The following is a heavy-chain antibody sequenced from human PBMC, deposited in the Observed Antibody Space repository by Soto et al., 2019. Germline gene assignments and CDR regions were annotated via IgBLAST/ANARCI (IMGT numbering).Heavy chain of an antibody. CDR3: ARDQGIAVAVFDY. J-gene: IGHJ4*02. Sequence: QVQLQESGPGLVKPSETLSLTCTVSGGSAPSGSYYWSWIRQPPGKGLEWIGYIYYSGNTNYNPSLKSRFTISVDTSKNQISLKLRSVTAADTAVYYCARDQGIAVAVFDYWGQGTLVTVSS. CDR2: IYYSGNT. D-gene: IGHD6-19*01. CDR1: GGSAPSGSYY. V-gene: IGHV4-61*01.